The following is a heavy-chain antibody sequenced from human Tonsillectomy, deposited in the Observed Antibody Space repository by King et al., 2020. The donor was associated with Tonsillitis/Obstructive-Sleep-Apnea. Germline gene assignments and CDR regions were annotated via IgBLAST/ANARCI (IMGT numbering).Heavy chain of an antibody. V-gene: IGHV3-20*04. J-gene: IGHJ6*03. CDR3: ARRYCSRISCSTAYDYMDG. D-gene: IGHD2-15*01. Sequence: VQLVESGGGVVRPGGSLRLSCAASGFTFGDYGMSWVRQAPGKGLEWVSGINWNGGSTVYADSVKGRFTISRDNAKKSLYLQMSRLRAEDPALYYCARRYCSRISCSTAYDYMDGWGKGTTVTVSS. CDR2: INWNGGST. CDR1: GFTFGDYG.